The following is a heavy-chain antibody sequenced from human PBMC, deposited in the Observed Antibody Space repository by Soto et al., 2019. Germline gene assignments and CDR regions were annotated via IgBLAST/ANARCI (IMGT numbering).Heavy chain of an antibody. J-gene: IGHJ6*02. Sequence: GGSLRLSCAASGFTFSSYGMHWVRQAPGKGLEWVAVIWYDGSNKYYADSVKGRFTISRDNSKNTLYLQMNSLRAEDTAVYYCARDSITLGGMDVWGQGTTVTVSS. CDR1: GFTFSSYG. D-gene: IGHD7-27*01. CDR3: ARDSITLGGMDV. V-gene: IGHV3-33*01. CDR2: IWYDGSNK.